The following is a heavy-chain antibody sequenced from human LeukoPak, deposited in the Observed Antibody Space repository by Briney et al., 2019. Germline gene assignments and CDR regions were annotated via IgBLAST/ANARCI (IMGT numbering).Heavy chain of an antibody. CDR1: GYSFTTYW. CDR3: ARRGWSSPFDY. Sequence: GESLKISCKASGYSFTTYWIGWVRHMPGKGLEWMGIIYPGDSDARYSPSFQGQVTISADKSISTAYLQWSSLKASDTAMYYCARRGWSSPFDYWGQGTLVTVSS. D-gene: IGHD6-19*01. V-gene: IGHV5-51*01. CDR2: IYPGDSDA. J-gene: IGHJ4*02.